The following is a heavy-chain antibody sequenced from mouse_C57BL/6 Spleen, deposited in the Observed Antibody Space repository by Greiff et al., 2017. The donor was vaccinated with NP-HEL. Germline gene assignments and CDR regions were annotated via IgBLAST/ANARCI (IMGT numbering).Heavy chain of an antibody. J-gene: IGHJ4*01. V-gene: IGHV1-64*01. D-gene: IGHD2-4*01. CDR1: GYTFTSYW. CDR3: VYYDYDVPYAMDY. CDR2: IHPNSGST. Sequence: QVQLKQPGAELVKPGASVKLSCKASGYTFTSYWMHWVKQRPGQGLEWIGMIHPNSGSTNYNEKFKSKATLTVDKSSSTAYMQLSSLTSEDSAVYYCVYYDYDVPYAMDYWGQGTSVTVSS.